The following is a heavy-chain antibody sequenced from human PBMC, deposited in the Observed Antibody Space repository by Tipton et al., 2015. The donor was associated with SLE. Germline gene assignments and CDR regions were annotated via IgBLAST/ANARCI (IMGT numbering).Heavy chain of an antibody. V-gene: IGHV4-61*05. CDR3: ARQPYYESPFDY. Sequence: TLSLTCTVSGGSISSSSYYWGWIRQPPGKGLEWIGYFYGGSTSYNPSLRGRVTISGDTSKNQFSLTLNSVTAADTAVYFCARQPYYESPFDYWGQGTLVTVSS. D-gene: IGHD3-22*01. CDR2: FYGGST. J-gene: IGHJ4*02. CDR1: GGSISSSSYY.